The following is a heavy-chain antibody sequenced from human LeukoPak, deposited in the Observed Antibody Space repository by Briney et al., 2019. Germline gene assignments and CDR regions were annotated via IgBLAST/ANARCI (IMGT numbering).Heavy chain of an antibody. CDR1: GYTFTSYG. D-gene: IGHD5-18*01. Sequence: ASVKVSCKASGYTFTSYGISWVRQAPGQGLEWMGWISAYNGNTNYAQKFQGRVTMTTDTSTNTAYMELRSLRSDDTAVYYCARSATHRLVWTDRSVWLPLDYWGQGTLVTVSS. CDR3: ARSATHRLVWTDRSVWLPLDY. J-gene: IGHJ4*02. CDR2: ISAYNGNT. V-gene: IGHV1-18*01.